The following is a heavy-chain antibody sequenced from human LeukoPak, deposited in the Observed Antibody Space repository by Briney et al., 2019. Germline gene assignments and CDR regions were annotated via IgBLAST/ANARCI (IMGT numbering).Heavy chain of an antibody. CDR1: GFTFDDYA. D-gene: IGHD5-12*01. J-gene: IGHJ4*02. CDR2: ISWNSGSI. CDR3: AKLAGGYSGYDPRFDYFDY. V-gene: IGHV3-9*01. Sequence: GGSLRLSCAASGFTFDDYAMHWVRQAPGKGLEWVSGISWNSGSIGYADSVKGRFTISRDNAKNSLYLQMNSLRAEDTALYYCAKLAGGYSGYDPRFDYFDYWGQGTLVTVSS.